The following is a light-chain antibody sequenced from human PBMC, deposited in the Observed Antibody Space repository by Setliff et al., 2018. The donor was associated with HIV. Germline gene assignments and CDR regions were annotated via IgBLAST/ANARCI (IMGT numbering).Light chain of an antibody. CDR1: GSAVGGYNY. J-gene: IGLJ1*01. CDR2: HVS. Sequence: QSALAQPASVSGSPGQSITISCAGTGSAVGGYNYVSWYQQHQGKAPKFMIYHVSNRPSGVSNRFSGSKSGHTASLTISGLQAEDEADYYCSSYTSSNTGVFGTGTKVTV. V-gene: IGLV2-14*03. CDR3: SSYTSSNTGV.